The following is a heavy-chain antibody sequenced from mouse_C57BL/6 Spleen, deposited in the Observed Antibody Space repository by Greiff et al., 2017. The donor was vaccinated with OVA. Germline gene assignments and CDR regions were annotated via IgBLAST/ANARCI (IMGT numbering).Heavy chain of an antibody. CDR3: ARGDYGGSYDFDY. Sequence: VQLQQPGAELVKPGASVKLSCKASGYTFTSYWMHWVKQRPGQGLEWIGMIHPNSGSTNYNEKFKSKATLTVDKSSSTAYMQLSSLTSEDSAVYYCARGDYGGSYDFDYWGQGTTLTVSS. D-gene: IGHD1-1*01. CDR1: GYTFTSYW. V-gene: IGHV1-64*01. J-gene: IGHJ2*01. CDR2: IHPNSGST.